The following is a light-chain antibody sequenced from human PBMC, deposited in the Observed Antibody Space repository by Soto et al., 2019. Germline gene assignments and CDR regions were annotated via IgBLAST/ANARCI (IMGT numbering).Light chain of an antibody. CDR2: KAS. Sequence: DIQMTQSPSTLSASVGDRVNITCRASQSISSRLAWYQQKPGKAPQVLIYKASSLQSGVPSRFSGSGSGTEFTLTISSLQPDDFATYYCQQYSSYSTWTFGQGTKVDIK. CDR3: QQYSSYSTWT. V-gene: IGKV1-5*03. J-gene: IGKJ1*01. CDR1: QSISSR.